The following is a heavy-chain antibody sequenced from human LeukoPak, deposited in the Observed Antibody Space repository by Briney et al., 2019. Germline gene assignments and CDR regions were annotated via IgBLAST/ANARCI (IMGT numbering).Heavy chain of an antibody. J-gene: IGHJ4*02. V-gene: IGHV3-21*01. Sequence: GGSLRLSCAASGFTFSSYSMNWVRQAPGKGLEWVSSISSSSYIYYADSVKGRFTISRDNAKNSLYLQMNSLRAEDTAVYYCARGARNAGSGYSFDYWGQGTLVTVSS. CDR1: GFTFSSYS. CDR3: ARGARNAGSGYSFDY. CDR2: ISSSSYI. D-gene: IGHD3-3*01.